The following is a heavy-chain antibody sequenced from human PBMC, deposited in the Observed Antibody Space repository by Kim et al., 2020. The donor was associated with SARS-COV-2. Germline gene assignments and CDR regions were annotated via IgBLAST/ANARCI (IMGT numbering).Heavy chain of an antibody. J-gene: IGHJ4*02. CDR2: ISWNSGSI. CDR1: GFTFDDYA. Sequence: GGSLRLSCAASGFTFDDYAMHWVRQAPGKGLEWVSGISWNSGSIGYADSVKGRFTISRDNAKNSLYLQMNSLRAEDTALYYCAKSGVSWYYFDYWGQGTLVTVSS. CDR3: AKSGVSWYYFDY. D-gene: IGHD2-8*01. V-gene: IGHV3-9*01.